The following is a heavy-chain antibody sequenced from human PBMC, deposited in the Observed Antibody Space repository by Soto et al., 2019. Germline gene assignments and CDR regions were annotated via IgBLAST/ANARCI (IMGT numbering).Heavy chain of an antibody. D-gene: IGHD3-16*01. J-gene: IGHJ4*02. CDR2: IKQDGSEK. V-gene: IGHV3-7*01. Sequence: PGGALRLSCAACGFTFSSHWMSWVRQAPGKGLEWVANIKQDGSEKYYVDSVKGRFTISRDNAKNSLYLQMNSLRAEDTAMYYCAREGELWLGNDYWGQGT. CDR1: GFTFSSHW. CDR3: AREGELWLGNDY.